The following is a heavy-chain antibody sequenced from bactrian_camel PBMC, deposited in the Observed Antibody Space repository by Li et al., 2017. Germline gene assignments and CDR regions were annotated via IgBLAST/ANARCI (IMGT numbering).Heavy chain of an antibody. CDR2: ISRSGAST. CDR1: GFAVGSET. D-gene: IGHD4*01. Sequence: VQLVESGGGLVQPGGSLRLSCAASGFAVGSETMSWVRQAPGKELEWVSAISRSGASTWYAVSVNGRFTISQDNAKQTVYLQMNSLKPEDTGTYYCAPDPPAAEDHPPAALAPMCGGWGTQVTVS. J-gene: IGHJ4*01. V-gene: IGHV3S40*01.